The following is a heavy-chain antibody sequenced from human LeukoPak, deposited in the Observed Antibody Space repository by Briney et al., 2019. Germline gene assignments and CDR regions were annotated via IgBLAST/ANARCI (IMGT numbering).Heavy chain of an antibody. V-gene: IGHV4-34*01. D-gene: IGHD3-3*01. Sequence: SETLSLTCAVYGGSFSGYYWRWLRQPPGKGLEWSGEINHSGSTNYNPSLKSRVTISVDTSKNQFSLKLSSVTAADTAVYYCARGVTREPSGYYVVSRYYYYYYMDVWGKGTTVTVSS. CDR1: GGSFSGYY. J-gene: IGHJ6*03. CDR2: INHSGST. CDR3: ARGVTREPSGYYVVSRYYYYYYMDV.